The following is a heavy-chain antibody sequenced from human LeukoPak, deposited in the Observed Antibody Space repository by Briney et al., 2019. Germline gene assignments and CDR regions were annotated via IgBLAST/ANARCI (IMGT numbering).Heavy chain of an antibody. CDR1: GDSISSSNW. D-gene: IGHD5-18*01. J-gene: IGHJ4*02. V-gene: IGHV4-4*02. Sequence: SGTLSLTCAVSGDSISSSNWWSWVRQPPEKGLEWIGEIYHSGSTNYNPPLKSRVTISLDKSKNQFSLKLSSVTAADTAVYYCARDSRLGTAMVPLFDYWGQGTLVTVSS. CDR2: IYHSGST. CDR3: ARDSRLGTAMVPLFDY.